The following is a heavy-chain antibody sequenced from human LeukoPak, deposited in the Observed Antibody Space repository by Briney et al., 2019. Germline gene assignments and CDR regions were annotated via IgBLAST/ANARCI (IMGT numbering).Heavy chain of an antibody. D-gene: IGHD1-26*01. Sequence: GGSLRLSCAAPGFTFSSYAMSWVRQAPGKGLEWVSAISGSGGSTYYADSVKGRFTISRDNSKNTLYLQMNSLRAEDTAVYYCAKDRWELRNWYFDLWGRGTLVTVSS. CDR2: ISGSGGST. CDR1: GFTFSSYA. J-gene: IGHJ2*01. CDR3: AKDRWELRNWYFDL. V-gene: IGHV3-23*01.